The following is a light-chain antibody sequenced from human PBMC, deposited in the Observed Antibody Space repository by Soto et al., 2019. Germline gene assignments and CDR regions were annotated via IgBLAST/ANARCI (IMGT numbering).Light chain of an antibody. CDR2: LNSDGSH. J-gene: IGLJ1*01. CDR1: SGHSNYA. Sequence: QSVLTQSPSASAPLGASVKLTCTLSSGHSNYAIAWHQQQPEKGPRYLMKLNSDGSHRKGDGIPDRFSGSSSGAERYLTISSLQSEDEADYYCQTWGTGIRVFGTGTKLTVL. CDR3: QTWGTGIRV. V-gene: IGLV4-69*01.